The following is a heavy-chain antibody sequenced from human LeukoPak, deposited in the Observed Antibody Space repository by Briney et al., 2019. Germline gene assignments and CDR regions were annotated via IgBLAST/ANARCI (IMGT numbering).Heavy chain of an antibody. J-gene: IGHJ5*02. V-gene: IGHV1-2*02. Sequence: ASVKVSCKASGYTFTGYYMHWVRQAPGQGLEWMGWINPNSGDTNYAQKFQGRVTMTTDTSISTAYMELSRLRSDDTAVFYCARGGPYDYGDYDWFDPWGQGTLVTVSS. D-gene: IGHD4-17*01. CDR1: GYTFTGYY. CDR2: INPNSGDT. CDR3: ARGGPYDYGDYDWFDP.